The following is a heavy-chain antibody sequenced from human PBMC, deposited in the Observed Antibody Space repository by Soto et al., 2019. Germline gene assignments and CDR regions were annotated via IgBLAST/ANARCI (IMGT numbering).Heavy chain of an antibody. J-gene: IGHJ6*02. CDR3: AREVGIAAAGAQAYYYYGMDV. D-gene: IGHD6-13*01. V-gene: IGHV1-18*01. CDR2: ISAYNGNT. Sequence: ASVKVSCQASGYTFTSYGISWVRQAPGQGLEWMGWISAYNGNTNYAQKLQGRVTINPDTSKNQFSLQLNSVTPEDTAVYYCAREVGIAAAGAQAYYYYGMDVWGQGTTVTVSS. CDR1: GYTFTSYG.